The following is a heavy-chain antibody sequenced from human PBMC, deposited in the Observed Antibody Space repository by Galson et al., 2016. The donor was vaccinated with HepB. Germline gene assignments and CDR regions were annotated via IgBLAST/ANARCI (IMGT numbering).Heavy chain of an antibody. D-gene: IGHD2-15*01. CDR2: ITYDASGT. CDR3: TRGLGYCSGGSCHSLDY. J-gene: IGHJ4*02. Sequence: SLRLSCAGSGFTFSSYGMHWVRQAPGKGLMWVSRITYDASGTSYADSVKGRFTISRDNAKNTLYLQMNSLRAEDTAVYYCTRGLGYCSGGSCHSLDYWGQGTLVTVSS. CDR1: GFTFSSYG. V-gene: IGHV3-74*01.